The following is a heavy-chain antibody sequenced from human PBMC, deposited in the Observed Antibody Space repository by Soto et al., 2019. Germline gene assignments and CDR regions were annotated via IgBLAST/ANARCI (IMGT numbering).Heavy chain of an antibody. V-gene: IGHV1-3*04. J-gene: IGHJ4*02. Sequence: ASVKVSCKASGYTFTSYTMHCARQAPGQRPEWMGWINIAKGNTQYSQKLQGRVTFTRDTSASTAYMELSTLRSEDTAVYYCARSSGSFYTLGHWGQGTLVTVSS. D-gene: IGHD3-10*01. CDR1: GYTFTSYT. CDR3: ARSSGSFYTLGH. CDR2: INIAKGNT.